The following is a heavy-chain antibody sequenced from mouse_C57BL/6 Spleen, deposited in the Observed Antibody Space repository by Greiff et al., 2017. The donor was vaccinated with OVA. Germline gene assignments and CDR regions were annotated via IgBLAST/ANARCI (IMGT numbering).Heavy chain of an antibody. Sequence: EVQLQQSGPELVKPGASVKISCKASGYTFTDYYMNWVKQSHGKSLEWIGDINPNNGGTSYNQKFKGKATLTVDKSSSTAYMELRSLTSEDSAVYYCASGNPWYFDVWGTGTTVTVSS. D-gene: IGHD2-1*01. CDR3: ASGNPWYFDV. CDR1: GYTFTDYY. CDR2: INPNNGGT. V-gene: IGHV1-26*01. J-gene: IGHJ1*03.